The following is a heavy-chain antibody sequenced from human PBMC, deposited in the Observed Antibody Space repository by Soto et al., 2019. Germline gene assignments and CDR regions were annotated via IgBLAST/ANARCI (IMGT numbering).Heavy chain of an antibody. CDR3: ARDFITSFGVAHHQSFDI. CDR1: GFTFNTYS. Sequence: EIQLVESGGGLVKPGGSLRLSCSASGFTFNTYSMTWVRQAPGKGLQWVSSISRSHTYIDYADSVRGRFTISRDNAHNALYLQMDSLRAEDTAVYYCARDFITSFGVAHHQSFDICGQGTEVTVSS. D-gene: IGHD3-3*01. J-gene: IGHJ3*02. V-gene: IGHV3-21*02. CDR2: ISRSHTYI.